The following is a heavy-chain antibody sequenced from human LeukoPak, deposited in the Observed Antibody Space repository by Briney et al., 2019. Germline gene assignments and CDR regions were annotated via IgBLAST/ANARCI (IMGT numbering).Heavy chain of an antibody. CDR2: INHSGST. CDR3: ARTGSSSSGSLGC. CDR1: GGSFSGYY. D-gene: IGHD6-6*01. V-gene: IGHV4-34*01. Sequence: SETLSLTCAVYGGSFSGYYWSWIRQPPGKGLEWIGEINHSGSTNYNPSLKSRVTISVDTSKNQFSLKLSSVTAADMAVYYCARTGSSSSGSLGCWGQGTLVTVSS. J-gene: IGHJ4*02.